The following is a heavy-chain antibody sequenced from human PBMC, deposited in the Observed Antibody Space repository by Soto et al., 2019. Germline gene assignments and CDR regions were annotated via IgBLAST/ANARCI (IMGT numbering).Heavy chain of an antibody. V-gene: IGHV4-59*06. CDR1: GDSFSYYY. CDR2: IYYSGST. CDR3: ASFYGDYQRKSMDV. Sequence: SETLSLTCTVSGDSFSYYYWSWVRQPPGKGLEWIGYIYYSGSTYYNPSLKSRVTISVDTSKNQFSLKLSSVTAADTAVYYCASFYGDYQRKSMDVWGQGTTVTVSS. J-gene: IGHJ6*02. D-gene: IGHD4-17*01.